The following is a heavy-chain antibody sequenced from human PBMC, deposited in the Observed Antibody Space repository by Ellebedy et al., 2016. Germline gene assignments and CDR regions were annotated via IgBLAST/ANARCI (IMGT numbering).Heavy chain of an antibody. D-gene: IGHD3-3*01. J-gene: IGHJ6*02. CDR2: ISSSGSTI. V-gene: IGHV3-11*01. CDR3: ARDAPSLRFLEWPRVGYYGMDV. Sequence: GESLKISCEASGFTFSDYYMSWIRQAPGKGLEWVSYISSSGSTIYYADSVKGRFTISRDNAKNSLYLQMNSLRAEDTAVYYCARDAPSLRFLEWPRVGYYGMDVWGQGTTVTVSS. CDR1: GFTFSDYY.